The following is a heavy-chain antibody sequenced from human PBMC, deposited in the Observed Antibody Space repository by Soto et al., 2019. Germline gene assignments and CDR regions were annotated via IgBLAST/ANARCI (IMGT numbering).Heavy chain of an antibody. V-gene: IGHV3-23*01. CDR1: GFTFSSYA. Sequence: GGSLRLSCAASGFTFSSYAMSWVRQAPGKGLEWVSAISGSGGSTYYADSVKGRFTISRDNSKNTLYLQMNSLRAEDTAVYYCAKLITMVRGVPTAFDYWGQGTLVTVSS. D-gene: IGHD3-10*01. CDR3: AKLITMVRGVPTAFDY. CDR2: ISGSGGST. J-gene: IGHJ4*02.